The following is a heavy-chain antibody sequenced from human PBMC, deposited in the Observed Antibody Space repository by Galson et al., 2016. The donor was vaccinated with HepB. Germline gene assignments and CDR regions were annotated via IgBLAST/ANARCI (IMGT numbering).Heavy chain of an antibody. V-gene: IGHV3-7*04. J-gene: IGHJ4*02. CDR1: GFIFRNYW. CDR3: ARAMSGSYDF. CDR2: INRDGSEK. Sequence: SLRLSCAASGFIFRNYWMTWVRQAPGKGLDWVANINRDGSEKYYMHSVRGRFTISRDSAKNLVFLQMNSLRAEDTAVYHCARAMSGSYDFWGQGILVTVSS. D-gene: IGHD1-26*01.